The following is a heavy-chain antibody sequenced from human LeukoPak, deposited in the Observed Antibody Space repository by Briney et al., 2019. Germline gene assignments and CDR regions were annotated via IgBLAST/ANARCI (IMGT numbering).Heavy chain of an antibody. Sequence: SETLSLTCSVSGGSISSCSWTWIRQPPGKGLEWIGFIDYSGSSNYNPSLKSRATISADPSTNHFSLNLTSVTAADTAVYFCARDHPVADWAPDIWGRGTMVTVSS. D-gene: IGHD3-9*01. CDR1: GGSISSCS. J-gene: IGHJ3*02. CDR3: ARDHPVADWAPDI. V-gene: IGHV4-59*13. CDR2: IDYSGSS.